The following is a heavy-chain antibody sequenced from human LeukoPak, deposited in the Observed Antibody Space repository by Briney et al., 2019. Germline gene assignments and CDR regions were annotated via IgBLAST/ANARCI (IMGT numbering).Heavy chain of an antibody. CDR2: IYSGGST. V-gene: IGHV3-66*01. CDR3: ARDRDGYNPFFDY. CDR1: GFTVSTNY. J-gene: IGHJ4*02. Sequence: AGSLPVSRAACGFTVSTNYMTWVRQPPGKGLEWVSFIYSGGSTYYADAVKGRFTISRNNSMNTQYLQMNSLRAEDTAVYYCARDRDGYNPFFDYWGEGTLVTVSS. D-gene: IGHD5-24*01.